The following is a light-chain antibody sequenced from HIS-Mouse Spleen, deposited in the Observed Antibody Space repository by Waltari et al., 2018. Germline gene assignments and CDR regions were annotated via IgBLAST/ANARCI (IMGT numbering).Light chain of an antibody. Sequence: QSALTQPASVSGSPGQSITISCTGTSSDVGGYNYVSWYQQHPGKAPKLMIYDVSKRPAGVFKRVSGSKSGNTASLTISGLQAEDEADYYCSSYTSSSTWVFGGGTKLTVL. V-gene: IGLV2-14*03. CDR3: SSYTSSSTWV. CDR1: SSDVGGYNY. CDR2: DVS. J-gene: IGLJ3*02.